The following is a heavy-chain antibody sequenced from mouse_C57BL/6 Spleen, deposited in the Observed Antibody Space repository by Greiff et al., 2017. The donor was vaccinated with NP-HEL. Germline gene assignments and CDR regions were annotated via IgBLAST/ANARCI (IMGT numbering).Heavy chain of an antibody. Sequence: QVQLQQPGAELVKPGASVKLSCKASGYTFTSYWMHWVKQRPGQGLEWIGMIHPNSGSTNYNEKFKSKATLTVDKSSSTAYMQLSSLTSEDSAVYYCARASSYYDGSSPEWYFDVWGTGTTVTVSS. J-gene: IGHJ1*03. D-gene: IGHD1-1*01. V-gene: IGHV1-64*01. CDR2: IHPNSGST. CDR3: ARASSYYDGSSPEWYFDV. CDR1: GYTFTSYW.